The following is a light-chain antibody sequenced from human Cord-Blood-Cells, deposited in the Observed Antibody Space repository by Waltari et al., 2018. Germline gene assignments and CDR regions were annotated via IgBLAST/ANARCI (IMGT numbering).Light chain of an antibody. Sequence: QSALTQSASVSGSPGQSITISCTGTSSDVGGYNYVSWYQQHPGKAPKLMIYDVSKRPSGVSFRFSGSKSVNTASLTISGLQAEDEADYYCSSYTSSSTRVFGGGTKLTVL. CDR2: DVS. V-gene: IGLV2-14*01. J-gene: IGLJ3*02. CDR3: SSYTSSSTRV. CDR1: SSDVGGYNY.